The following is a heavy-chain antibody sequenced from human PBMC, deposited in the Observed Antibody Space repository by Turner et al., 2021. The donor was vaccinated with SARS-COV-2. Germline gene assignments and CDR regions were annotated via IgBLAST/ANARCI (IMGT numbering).Heavy chain of an antibody. J-gene: IGHJ4*02. Sequence: QVQLVESGGGVVQPGRSLRLSCAASGFTFSSYGMHWVRQAPGKGLEWVAFIWYDGSNKYYADSVKGRFTISRDNSKNTLYLQTNSLRAEDTAVYYCARGPTDSSSWMGYYFDYWGQGTLVTVSS. D-gene: IGHD6-13*01. V-gene: IGHV3-33*01. CDR2: IWYDGSNK. CDR1: GFTFSSYG. CDR3: ARGPTDSSSWMGYYFDY.